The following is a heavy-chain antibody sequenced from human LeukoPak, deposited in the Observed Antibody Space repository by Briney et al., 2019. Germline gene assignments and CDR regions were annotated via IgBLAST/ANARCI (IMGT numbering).Heavy chain of an antibody. CDR1: GFTFSSYG. Sequence: PGRSLRLSCAASGFTFSSYGMHWVRQAPGKGLEWVAVISYDGSNKYYADSVKGRFTISRDNSKNTLYLQMNSLRAEDTAVYYCAIRYSGYWGQGTLVTVSS. CDR3: AIRYSGY. J-gene: IGHJ4*02. D-gene: IGHD3-9*01. V-gene: IGHV3-30*03. CDR2: ISYDGSNK.